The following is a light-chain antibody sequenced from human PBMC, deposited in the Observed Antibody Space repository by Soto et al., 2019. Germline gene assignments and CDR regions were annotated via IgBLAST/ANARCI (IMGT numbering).Light chain of an antibody. V-gene: IGKV3-11*01. CDR3: QQYNNWPQT. CDR1: QSVSSY. Sequence: EIVLTPSPATLSLSPGERATLSCRASQSVSSYLAWYQQKPGQAPRLLIYDASNRATGIPARFSGSGSGTEFTLTINSLQSEDFAVYYCQQYNNWPQTFGQGTKVDIK. CDR2: DAS. J-gene: IGKJ1*01.